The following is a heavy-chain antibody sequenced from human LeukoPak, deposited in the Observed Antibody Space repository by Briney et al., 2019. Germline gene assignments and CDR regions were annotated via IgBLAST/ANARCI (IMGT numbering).Heavy chain of an antibody. V-gene: IGHV4-39*01. CDR2: IYYSGST. CDR3: ASLTYYYDSSGYYSPQYYYYYYMDV. J-gene: IGHJ6*03. CDR1: GGSISSSSNY. Sequence: PSETLSLTCTVSGGSISSSSNYWGWIRQPPGKGLEWIGSIYYSGSTYCNPSLKSRVTISVDTSKNQFSLKLSSVTAADTAVYYCASLTYYYDSSGYYSPQYYYYYYMDVWGKGTTVTVSS. D-gene: IGHD3-22*01.